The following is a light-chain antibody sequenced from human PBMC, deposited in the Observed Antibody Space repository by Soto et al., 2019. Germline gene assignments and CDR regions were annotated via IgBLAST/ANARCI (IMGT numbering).Light chain of an antibody. CDR3: HPYGASPGT. J-gene: IGKJ1*01. CDR2: GAS. CDR1: QSVSNNY. Sequence: WTPSQGALSLSRERRAILGCRASQSVSNNYLAWYQQKPGQAPRLLIYGASSRATGIPDRYRARASVTQRSLTSSRLALQDSPVPDCHPYGASPGTFRQGTKVDIK. V-gene: IGKV3-20*01.